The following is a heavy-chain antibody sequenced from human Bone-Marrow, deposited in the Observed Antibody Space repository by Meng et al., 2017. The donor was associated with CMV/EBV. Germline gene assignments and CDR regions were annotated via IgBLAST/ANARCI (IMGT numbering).Heavy chain of an antibody. Sequence: SVKVSCKASGGTFSSYAISWVRQAPGQGLEWMGGIIPIFGTANYAQKFRGRVTITTDESTSTAYMELSSLRSEDTAVYYCAREVQGCSSTSCFDWFDPWGQGTLVTGSS. J-gene: IGHJ5*02. V-gene: IGHV1-69*05. CDR1: GGTFSSYA. D-gene: IGHD2-2*01. CDR2: IIPIFGTA. CDR3: AREVQGCSSTSCFDWFDP.